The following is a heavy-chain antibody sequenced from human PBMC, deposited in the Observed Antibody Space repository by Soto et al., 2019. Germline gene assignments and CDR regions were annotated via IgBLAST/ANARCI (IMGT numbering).Heavy chain of an antibody. CDR1: GYTFTGYY. CDR2: INPNSGGT. J-gene: IGHJ6*02. CDR3: ARDRGLKQQLVCGMDV. D-gene: IGHD6-13*01. V-gene: IGHV1-2*04. Sequence: GASVKVSCKASGYTFTGYYMHWVRQAPGQGLEWMGWINPNSGGTNYAQKFQSWVTMTRDTSISTAYMELSRLRSDDTAVYYCARDRGLKQQLVCGMDVCSQGTTVTVSS.